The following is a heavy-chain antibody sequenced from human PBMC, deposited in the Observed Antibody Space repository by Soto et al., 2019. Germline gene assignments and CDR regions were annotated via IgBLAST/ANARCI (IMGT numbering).Heavy chain of an antibody. CDR2: FDPEDGET. CDR1: GYTLTELS. CDR3: ATWKPRGDIVVVVAARPLDY. D-gene: IGHD2-15*01. Sequence: GASVKVSCKVSGYTLTELSMHWVRQAPGKGLEWMGGFDPEDGETIYAQKFQGRVTMTEDTSTDTAYMELSSLRSEDTAVYYCATWKPRGDIVVVVAARPLDYWGKGSLVTVSS. J-gene: IGHJ4*02. V-gene: IGHV1-24*01.